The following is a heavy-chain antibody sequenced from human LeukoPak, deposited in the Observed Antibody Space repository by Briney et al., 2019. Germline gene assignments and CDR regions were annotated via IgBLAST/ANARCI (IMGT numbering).Heavy chain of an antibody. CDR2: INPNNGGT. CDR1: GYTFTGYY. J-gene: IGHJ4*02. V-gene: IGHV1-2*02. CDR3: AKELTSSGWFDY. Sequence: ASVKVSCKASGYTFTGYYMHWVRQAPGQGLEWMGWINPNNGGTNYAQKFQGRVTMTRDTSISTAYMELNSLRAEDTAVYYCAKELTSSGWFDYWGQGTLVTVSS. D-gene: IGHD6-19*01.